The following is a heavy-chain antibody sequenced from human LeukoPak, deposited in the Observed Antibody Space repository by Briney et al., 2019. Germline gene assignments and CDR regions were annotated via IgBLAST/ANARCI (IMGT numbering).Heavy chain of an antibody. CDR3: AYSSGFQQH. J-gene: IGHJ1*01. CDR1: GGSFRDYY. D-gene: IGHD3-22*01. Sequence: PSETLSLTCAVYGGSFRDYYWSWFRQPPGKGLEWIGEINHSGFTNYNPSLKSRVSISVDTSKNQFPLKLSSVTAADTALYYCAYSSGFQQHWGQGTLVTVSS. CDR2: INHSGFT. V-gene: IGHV4-34*01.